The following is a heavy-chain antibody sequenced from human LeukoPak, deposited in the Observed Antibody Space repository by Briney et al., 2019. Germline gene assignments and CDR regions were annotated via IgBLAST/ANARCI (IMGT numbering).Heavy chain of an antibody. J-gene: IGHJ4*02. CDR1: GVSIRSHH. CDR2: ISYSGST. Sequence: PSETLSLTCTVSGVSIRSHHWIWIRQPPGKGLEWIGHISYSGSTNYNPSLKSRVTISVDTSKNQFSLRLSSVTAADTAVYYCARDGEGDEGWDYWGQGTLVTVSS. V-gene: IGHV4-59*11. D-gene: IGHD7-27*01. CDR3: ARDGEGDEGWDY.